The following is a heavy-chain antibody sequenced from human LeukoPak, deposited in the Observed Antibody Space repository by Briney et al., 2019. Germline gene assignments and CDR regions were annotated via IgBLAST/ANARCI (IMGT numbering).Heavy chain of an antibody. CDR3: ARVGDCSGGSCYLEYFQH. CDR1: GYSISSGYY. D-gene: IGHD2-15*01. CDR2: IYHSGST. Sequence: SETLSLTCAVSGYSISSGYYWGWIRQPPGKGLEWIGSIYHSGSTYYNPSLKSRVTISVDTSKNHFSLQLSSVPAADTAVYYCARVGDCSGGSCYLEYFQHWGQGTLVTVSS. J-gene: IGHJ1*01. V-gene: IGHV4-38-2*01.